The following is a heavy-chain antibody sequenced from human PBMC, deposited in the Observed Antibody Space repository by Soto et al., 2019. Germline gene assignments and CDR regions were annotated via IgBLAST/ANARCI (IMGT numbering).Heavy chain of an antibody. CDR2: IFYSGST. CDR1: GGSISPYY. J-gene: IGHJ5*02. Sequence: ETLSLTCTVSGGSISPYYWIWIRQPPGNGLEWIGYIFYSGSTNYNPSLKSRVSISIDTSKNQFSLNLRSSTAPDTALYYCVRGIIAATGNWFETWGRGSRLTASS. V-gene: IGHV4-59*01. D-gene: IGHD6-13*01. CDR3: VRGIIAATGNWFET.